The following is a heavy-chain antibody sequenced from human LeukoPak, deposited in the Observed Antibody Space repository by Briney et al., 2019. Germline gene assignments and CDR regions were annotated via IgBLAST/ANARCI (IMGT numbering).Heavy chain of an antibody. J-gene: IGHJ2*01. D-gene: IGHD2-2*01. CDR3: ARAVPAAMNWYFDL. CDR1: GGSISSYY. V-gene: IGHV4-59*01. Sequence: SETLSLTCTVSGGSISSYYWSWIRQPPGKGLEWIGYIYYSGSTNYNPSLKSRVTISVDTSKNQFSLKLGSVTAADTAVYYCARAVPAAMNWYFDLWGRGTLVTVSS. CDR2: IYYSGST.